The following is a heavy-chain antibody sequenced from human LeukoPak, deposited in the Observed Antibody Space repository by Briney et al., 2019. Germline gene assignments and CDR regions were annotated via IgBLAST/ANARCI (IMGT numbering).Heavy chain of an antibody. V-gene: IGHV3-23*01. CDR3: AKEYGPGTFWLVG. Sequence: GGSLRLSCAASGFTFSSYAMSWVRQAPGKGLEWVSAISGSGDTTHYADSVKGRVTISRDSSGNTLYLQMNSLRADDTAVYFCAKEYGPGTFWLVGWGQGTLVTVSS. D-gene: IGHD3-10*01. CDR1: GFTFSSYA. J-gene: IGHJ4*02. CDR2: ISGSGDTT.